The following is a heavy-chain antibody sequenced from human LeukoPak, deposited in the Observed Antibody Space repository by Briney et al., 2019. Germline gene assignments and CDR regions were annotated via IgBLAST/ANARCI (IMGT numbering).Heavy chain of an antibody. CDR2: ISGSGGST. Sequence: AGGSLRLSCAASGFTFSSYAMSWVRQAPGKGLEWVSAISGSGGSTYYADSVKGRFTISRDNSKNTLYLQMNSLRAEDTAVYYCAKGPGIAAAGTVHRGSLSWFDPWGQGTLVTVSS. CDR1: GFTFSSYA. CDR3: AKGPGIAAAGTVHRGSLSWFDP. V-gene: IGHV3-23*01. D-gene: IGHD6-13*01. J-gene: IGHJ5*02.